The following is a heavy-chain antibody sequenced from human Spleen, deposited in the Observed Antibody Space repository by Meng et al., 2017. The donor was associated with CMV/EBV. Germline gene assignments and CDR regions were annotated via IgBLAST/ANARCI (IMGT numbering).Heavy chain of an antibody. Sequence: ASVKVSCKASGYTFTSYGISWVRQAPGQGLEWMGWISAYNGNTNYAQKLQGRVTMTTDTSTSTAYMELRSLRSDDTAVYYCARSLIGRVALYYYYYYYGMDVWGQGTTVTVSS. CDR1: GYTFTSYG. J-gene: IGHJ6*02. V-gene: IGHV1-18*01. CDR2: ISAYNGNT. CDR3: ARSLIGRVALYYYYYYYGMDV. D-gene: IGHD2-15*01.